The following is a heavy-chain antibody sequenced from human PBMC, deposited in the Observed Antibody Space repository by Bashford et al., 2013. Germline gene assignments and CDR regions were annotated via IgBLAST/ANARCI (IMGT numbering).Heavy chain of an antibody. CDR3: ATAQGVVVVAAMYFDY. D-gene: IGHD2-15*01. V-gene: IGHV1-69*04. CDR2: IIPILGIA. Sequence: VASVKVSCKASGGTFSSYAISWVRQAPGQGLEWMGRIIPILGIANYAQKFQGRVTMTEDTSTDTAYMELSSLRSEDTAVYYCATAQGVVVVAAMYFDYWGQGTLVTVSS. J-gene: IGHJ4*02. CDR1: GGTFSSYA.